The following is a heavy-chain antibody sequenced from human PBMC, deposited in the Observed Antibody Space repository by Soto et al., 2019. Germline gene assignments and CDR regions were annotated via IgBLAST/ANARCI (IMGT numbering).Heavy chain of an antibody. CDR3: ARGIPTYYDILSGYYFDY. CDR1: GYTFTSYY. Sequence: ASVKVSRKASGYTFTSYYMHWVRQAPGQGLEWMGIINPSGGSTSYAQKFQGRVTMTRDTSTSTVYMELSSLRSEDTAVYYCARGIPTYYDILSGYYFDYWGQETLATVSS. J-gene: IGHJ4*02. CDR2: INPSGGST. V-gene: IGHV1-46*01. D-gene: IGHD3-9*01.